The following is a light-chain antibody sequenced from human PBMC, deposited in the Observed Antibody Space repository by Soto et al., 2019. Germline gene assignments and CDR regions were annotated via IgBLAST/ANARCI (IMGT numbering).Light chain of an antibody. CDR1: SSDVGGYNY. Sequence: QSALTQPASVSGSPRQSITISCTGTSSDVGGYNYVSWYQQHPGKAPKLIIYEVSNRPSGVSSRFSGSKSGNTASLTISGLQAEDEADYYCSSYTSSITYVFGSGTKLTV. J-gene: IGLJ1*01. CDR2: EVS. CDR3: SSYTSSITYV. V-gene: IGLV2-14*01.